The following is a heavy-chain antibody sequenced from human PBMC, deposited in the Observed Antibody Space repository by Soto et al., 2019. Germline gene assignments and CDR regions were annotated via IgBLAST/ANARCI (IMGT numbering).Heavy chain of an antibody. V-gene: IGHV4-39*01. D-gene: IGHD1-26*01. CDR1: GGFISSSSYY. CDR3: ARRGIVFGLDYYYGMDV. Sequence: SETLSLTCTVSGGFISSSSYYGGWIRQAPGKGLEWIGSIYYSGSTYYNPSLKSRVTISVDTSKNQFSLKLSSVTAADTAVYYCARRGIVFGLDYYYGMDVWGQGTTVT. CDR2: IYYSGST. J-gene: IGHJ6*02.